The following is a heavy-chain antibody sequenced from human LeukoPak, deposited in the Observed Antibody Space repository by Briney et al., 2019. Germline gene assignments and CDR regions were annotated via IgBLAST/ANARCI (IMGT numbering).Heavy chain of an antibody. Sequence: SETLSLTCTVSGDSISSFYWSWIRQPPGKGLEWIGYIYYSGSTNYNPSLKSRVTISVDTSKNQVSLKLSSVTAADTAVYYCARGVVAAPQTFDYWGQGTLVTVSS. CDR3: ARGVVAAPQTFDY. CDR1: GDSISSFY. J-gene: IGHJ4*02. D-gene: IGHD2-15*01. V-gene: IGHV4-59*01. CDR2: IYYSGST.